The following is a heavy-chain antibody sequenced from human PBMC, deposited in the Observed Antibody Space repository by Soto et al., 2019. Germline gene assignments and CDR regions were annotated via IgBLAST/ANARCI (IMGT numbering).Heavy chain of an antibody. CDR2: ISGSGGST. CDR1: GFTFSSYA. J-gene: IGHJ4*02. Sequence: EVQLLESGGGLVQPGGSLRLSCAASGFTFSSYAMSWVRQAPGKGLEWVSAISGSGGSTYYADSVKGRFTIPRDNSKNTLYLQMTSLRAEDTAVYYCAKASGWFGEFDYWGQGTLVTVSS. CDR3: AKASGWFGEFDY. D-gene: IGHD3-10*01. V-gene: IGHV3-23*01.